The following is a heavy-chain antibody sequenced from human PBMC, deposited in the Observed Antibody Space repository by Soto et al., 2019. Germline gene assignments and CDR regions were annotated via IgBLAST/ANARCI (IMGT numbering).Heavy chain of an antibody. V-gene: IGHV1-2*04. D-gene: IGHD7-27*01. CDR1: GYTFTGYY. Sequence: ASVKVSCKASGYTFTGYYMHWVRQAPGQGLEWMGWINPNSGVTNYAQKFQGWVTMTRDTSISTAYMELSRLRSDDTAVYYCARDSSPLGIDAFDIWGQGTMVTVSS. CDR3: ARDSSPLGIDAFDI. CDR2: INPNSGVT. J-gene: IGHJ3*02.